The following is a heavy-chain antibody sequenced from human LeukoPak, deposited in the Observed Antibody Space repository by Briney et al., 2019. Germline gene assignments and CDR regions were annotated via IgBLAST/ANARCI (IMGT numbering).Heavy chain of an antibody. CDR3: AKDRAYYSDSSGYYLVRAYDY. CDR2: ISGSGGST. CDR1: GFTFTNHG. V-gene: IGHV3-23*01. Sequence: GGSLRLSCAASGFTFTNHGMSWVRQAPGKGLEWVSGISGSGGSTLYADSVKGRFTISRDNSKNTLYLQMNSLRAEDTAVYYCAKDRAYYSDSSGYYLVRAYDYWGQGTLVTVSS. D-gene: IGHD3-22*01. J-gene: IGHJ4*02.